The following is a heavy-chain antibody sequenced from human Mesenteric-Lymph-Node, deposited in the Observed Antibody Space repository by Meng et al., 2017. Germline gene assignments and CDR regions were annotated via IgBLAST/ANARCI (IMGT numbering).Heavy chain of an antibody. J-gene: IGHJ6*02. CDR1: GFTFSSYY. CDR3: ARARGKEVAGIWNYYGMDV. CDR2: ISSSGSTI. Sequence: GESLKISCAASGFTFSSYYMNWVRQAPGKGLEWVSYISSSGSTIYYTDSVKGRFTISRDNAKNSLYLQMNSLRAEDTAVYYCARARGKEVAGIWNYYGMDVWGQGTTVTVSS. V-gene: IGHV3-48*03. D-gene: IGHD6-19*01.